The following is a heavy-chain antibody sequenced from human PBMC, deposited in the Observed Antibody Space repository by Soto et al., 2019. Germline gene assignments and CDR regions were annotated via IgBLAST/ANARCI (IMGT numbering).Heavy chain of an antibody. J-gene: IGHJ4*02. D-gene: IGHD4-17*01. CDR2: ISYDGSNK. V-gene: IGHV3-30-3*01. Sequence: PGGSLRLSCAASGFTFSSYAMHWVRQAPGKGLEWVAVISYDGSNKYYADSVKGRFTISRDNSKNTLYLQMNSLRAEDTAVYYCAKVLRPYGDNEYFFDYCAQGTLVTGSS. CDR1: GFTFSSYA. CDR3: AKVLRPYGDNEYFFDY.